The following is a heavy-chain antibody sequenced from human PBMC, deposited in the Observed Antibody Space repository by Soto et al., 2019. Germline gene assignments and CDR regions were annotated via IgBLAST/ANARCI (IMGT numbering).Heavy chain of an antibody. CDR3: AARGDYYDNSSDT. CDR2: IKHEGGEK. CDR1: GFTFSCSG. V-gene: IGHV3-7*03. D-gene: IGHD3-22*01. J-gene: IGHJ3*02. Sequence: GGYLRLSCAASGFTFSCSGMSWVRQAPGKGLEWVANIKHEGGEKYYVNYVRGRITISRNNAKNSLYLQMNSPGAEVTAVYYFAARGDYYDNSSDTRGQGTSATVPS.